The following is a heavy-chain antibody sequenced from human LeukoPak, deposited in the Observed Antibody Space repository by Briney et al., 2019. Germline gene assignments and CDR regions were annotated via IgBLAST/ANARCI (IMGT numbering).Heavy chain of an antibody. Sequence: GGSLRLSCTASGFTFNSYSMTWVRQAPGMGLEWVANINHDGSEKYYVDSVRGGFTLSRDNAKNSLYLQMNTLRDEETAVYFCARHNYYQFEYWGQGTLVTASS. J-gene: IGHJ4*02. CDR3: ARHNYYQFEY. V-gene: IGHV3-7*01. CDR1: GFTFNSYS. D-gene: IGHD1-1*01. CDR2: INHDGSEK.